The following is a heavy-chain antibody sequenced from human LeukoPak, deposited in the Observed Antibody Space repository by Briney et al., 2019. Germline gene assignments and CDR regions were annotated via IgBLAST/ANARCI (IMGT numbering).Heavy chain of an antibody. Sequence: ASVKVSCKASGYTFTNYYIHWVRQAPGQGLEWMGIINPSGGSTDYAQKFQGRVTMTRDTSTSTVYMELSSLRSEDTAAYYRAKATWYGGNPSGAFDMWGQGTMVTVSS. V-gene: IGHV1-46*01. J-gene: IGHJ3*02. CDR2: INPSGGST. CDR3: AKATWYGGNPSGAFDM. D-gene: IGHD4/OR15-4a*01. CDR1: GYTFTNYY.